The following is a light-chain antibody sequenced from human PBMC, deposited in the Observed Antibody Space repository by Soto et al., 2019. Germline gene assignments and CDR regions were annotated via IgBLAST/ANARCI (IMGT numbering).Light chain of an antibody. Sequence: DIQMTQSPSTLSASVGDRVTITCRASQGISAWLAWYQQKPVKAPKLLIFDASTLQSWVPSRFSGSGSGTDFTLTISSLQPDDFATYYCQQYSSFWNTFGQVTKLETK. CDR3: QQYSSFWNT. CDR2: DAS. CDR1: QGISAW. V-gene: IGKV1-5*01. J-gene: IGKJ2*01.